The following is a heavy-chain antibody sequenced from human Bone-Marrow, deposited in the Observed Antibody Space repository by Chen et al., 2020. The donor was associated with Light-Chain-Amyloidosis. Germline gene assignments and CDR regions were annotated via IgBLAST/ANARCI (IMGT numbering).Heavy chain of an antibody. CDR2: TNSAGTST. Sequence: EVLLVESGGAVVQPGGSLRLSCTASGFYFSTYWLHWVRQSPGKGLVSVSRTNSAGTSTTYADSVKGRFTVSRDNTKNTMYLEMNSLRVEDTAVYYCARTTLRYLDYWGQGTLVTVSS. CDR3: ARTTLRYLDY. J-gene: IGHJ4*02. D-gene: IGHD3-9*01. CDR1: GFYFSTYW. V-gene: IGHV3-74*01.